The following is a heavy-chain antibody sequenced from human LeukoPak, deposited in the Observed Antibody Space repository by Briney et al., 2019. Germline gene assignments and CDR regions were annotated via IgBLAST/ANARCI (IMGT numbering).Heavy chain of an antibody. D-gene: IGHD1-26*01. V-gene: IGHV1-8*03. CDR3: ARGLWELPPFDY. J-gene: IGHJ4*02. Sequence: ASVKVSCKASGYTFTSYDINWVRQATGQGLEWMGWMNPNSGNTGYAQKFQGRVTITRNTSISTAYMELSSLRSEDTAVYYCARGLWELPPFDYWGQGTLVTVSS. CDR2: MNPNSGNT. CDR1: GYTFTSYD.